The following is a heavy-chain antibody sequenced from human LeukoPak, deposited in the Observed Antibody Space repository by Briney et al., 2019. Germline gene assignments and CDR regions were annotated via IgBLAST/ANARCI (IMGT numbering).Heavy chain of an antibody. CDR3: ARGMISISQPLYFDY. J-gene: IGHJ4*02. Sequence: PGGSLRLSCAASGFTVSSDYMSWVRQAPGKGLEWFSVIYSGGRTYYADSVKGRFTISRGNSKNTLFLQMNSLRAEDTAVYYCARGMISISQPLYFDYWGQGALVTVSS. CDR1: GFTVSSDY. D-gene: IGHD3-9*01. CDR2: IYSGGRT. V-gene: IGHV3-53*01.